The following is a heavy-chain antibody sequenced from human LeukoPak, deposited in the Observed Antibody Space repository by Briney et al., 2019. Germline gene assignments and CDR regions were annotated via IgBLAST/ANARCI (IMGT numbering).Heavy chain of an antibody. CDR2: ISSSSSYI. CDR3: ARGTMRRVVYYFDY. J-gene: IGHJ4*02. Sequence: PGGSLRLSCAASGFTFSSYSMNWVRQAPGKGLEWVSSISSSSSYIYYADSVKGRFTISRDNAKNSLYLQMNSLRAEDTAVYYCARGTMRRVVYYFDYWGQGTLVTVSS. CDR1: GFTFSSYS. D-gene: IGHD1-1*01. V-gene: IGHV3-21*01.